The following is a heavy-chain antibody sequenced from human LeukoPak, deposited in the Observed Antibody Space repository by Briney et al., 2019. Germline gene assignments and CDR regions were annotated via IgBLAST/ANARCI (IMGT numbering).Heavy chain of an antibody. Sequence: GGSLRLSCAASGFTVSSNYMSWVRQAPGKGLEWVSVIYSGGSTYYADSVKGQFTISRDNSKNTLYLQMNSLRAEDTAVYYCARVLPVGYSSGYFFGYWGQGTLVTVSS. V-gene: IGHV3-66*02. CDR1: GFTVSSNY. D-gene: IGHD3-22*01. CDR2: IYSGGST. J-gene: IGHJ4*02. CDR3: ARVLPVGYSSGYFFGY.